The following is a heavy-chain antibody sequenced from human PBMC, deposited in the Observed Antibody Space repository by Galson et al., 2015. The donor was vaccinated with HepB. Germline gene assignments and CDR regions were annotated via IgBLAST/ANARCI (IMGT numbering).Heavy chain of an antibody. Sequence: SLRLSCAASGFNFNDYNMIWVRQAPGKGLEWVSSISSDGSYIFYGDSVMGRFTVSRDNPKNSLYLQMNSLRAEDTAIYYCTRDPPLGTPFDYWGQGTLVTVSS. CDR1: GFNFNDYN. CDR2: ISSDGSYI. CDR3: TRDPPLGTPFDY. J-gene: IGHJ4*02. V-gene: IGHV3-21*01. D-gene: IGHD3-16*01.